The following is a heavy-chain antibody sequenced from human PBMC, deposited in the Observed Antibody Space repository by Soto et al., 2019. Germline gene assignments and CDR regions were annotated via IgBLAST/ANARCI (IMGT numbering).Heavy chain of an antibody. CDR1: GGTFSSNT. CDR3: ARAISSGGRFSGMDV. Sequence: QVQLVQSGAEVKKPGSSVRVSCKASGGTFSSNTLSWVRQAPGQGLEWMGRITPVLDMADYEQKFQDRLTXPPEKSXXTVDMELGRLRSEDTAIYYCARAISSGGRFSGMDVWGQGTTVTVSS. V-gene: IGHV1-69*02. D-gene: IGHD3-16*01. CDR2: ITPVLDMA. J-gene: IGHJ6*02.